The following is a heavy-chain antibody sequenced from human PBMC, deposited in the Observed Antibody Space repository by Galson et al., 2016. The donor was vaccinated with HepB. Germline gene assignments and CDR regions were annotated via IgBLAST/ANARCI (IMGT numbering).Heavy chain of an antibody. V-gene: IGHV3-7*03. J-gene: IGHJ4*02. CDR1: GFSFSRYW. Sequence: SLRLSCAASGFSFSRYWMTWVRQTPGKGLEWVANINQDASRKHYGASVKGRFTISRDNAKTSLFIEMNSLRVEDTAVYYCARVYGTDEGIDYWGQGTLVTVPS. D-gene: IGHD4-17*01. CDR2: INQDASRK. CDR3: ARVYGTDEGIDY.